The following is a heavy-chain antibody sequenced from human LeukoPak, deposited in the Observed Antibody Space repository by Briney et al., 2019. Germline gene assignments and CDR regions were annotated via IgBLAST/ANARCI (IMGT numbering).Heavy chain of an antibody. Sequence: SVKVSCKASGGTSSSYAISWVRQAPGQGLEWMGRIIPIFGIANYAQKFQGRVTITADKSTSTAYMELSGLRSEDTAVYYCARDEVNSGWYYFDYWGQGTLVTVSS. J-gene: IGHJ4*02. CDR1: GGTSSSYA. CDR3: ARDEVNSGWYYFDY. V-gene: IGHV1-69*04. CDR2: IIPIFGIA. D-gene: IGHD6-19*01.